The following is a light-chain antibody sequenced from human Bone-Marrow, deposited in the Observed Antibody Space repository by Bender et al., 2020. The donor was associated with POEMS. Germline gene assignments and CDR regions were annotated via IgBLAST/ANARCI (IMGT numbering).Light chain of an antibody. V-gene: IGLV2-14*01. CDR1: SSDVGVYNY. Sequence: QSALTQPASVSGSPGQSITISCTWTSSDVGVYNYVSWYQQHPGKAPKLMIYDVTKRPSGVSDRFSGSKSGNTASLTIFGLQAEDEADYYCSSYTTSSTYVFGTGTKVTVL. J-gene: IGLJ1*01. CDR3: SSYTTSSTYV. CDR2: DVT.